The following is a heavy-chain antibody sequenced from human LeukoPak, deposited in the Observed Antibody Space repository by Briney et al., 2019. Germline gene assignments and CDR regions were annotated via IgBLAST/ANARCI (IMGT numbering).Heavy chain of an antibody. Sequence: GGSLRLSCAASGFTFSSYGMHWVRQAPGKGLEWVAFIRYDGSNKYYADSVKGRFTISRDNSKNTLYLQMNSLRAEDTAVYYCAKDRGFWSGYYFDYWGQGTLVTVSS. CDR1: GFTFSSYG. CDR3: AKDRGFWSGYYFDY. V-gene: IGHV3-30*02. D-gene: IGHD3-3*01. CDR2: IRYDGSNK. J-gene: IGHJ4*02.